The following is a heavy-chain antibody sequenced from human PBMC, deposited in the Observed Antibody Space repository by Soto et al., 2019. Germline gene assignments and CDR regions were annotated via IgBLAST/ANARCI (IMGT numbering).Heavy chain of an antibody. Sequence: QVQLVQSGAEVKKPESSVKVSCKAPGGTFSTYAISWVRQAPGQGLEWMGGIIPMFGTANYAQRFQDRVTITANETTTTCEMELSSLRSEDTAVYFCASGIQLWLRRINNGYSGWGQGTLVTASS. CDR1: GGTFSTYA. V-gene: IGHV1-69*12. J-gene: IGHJ4*02. CDR3: ASGIQLWLRRINNGYSG. CDR2: IIPMFGTA. D-gene: IGHD5-18*01.